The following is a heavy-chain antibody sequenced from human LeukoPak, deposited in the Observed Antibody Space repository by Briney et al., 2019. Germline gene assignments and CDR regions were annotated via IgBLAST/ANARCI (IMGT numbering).Heavy chain of an antibody. CDR2: IYSSGST. CDR3: ARRGYSPAWYYFDL. CDR1: GGSMNGYH. Sequence: PSETLSLTCTVSGGSMNGYHWAWIRQPPGKGLEWIGYIYSSGSTSYNPSLTSRVTILLDTSKNHFSLKLTSVTAADTAVYYCARRGYSPAWYYFDLWRQGALVTVSS. V-gene: IGHV4-59*12. D-gene: IGHD1-26*01. J-gene: IGHJ4*02.